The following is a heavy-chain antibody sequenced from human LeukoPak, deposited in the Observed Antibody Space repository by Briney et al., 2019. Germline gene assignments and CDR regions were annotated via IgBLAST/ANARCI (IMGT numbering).Heavy chain of an antibody. V-gene: IGHV3-23*01. Sequence: GGSLRLSCAASGFTFNSYAMSWVRQAPGKGLEWVSAISGSGGSTYYADSVKGRFTISRDNSKNTLYLQMNSLRAEDPAVYYCAKGRSGYSPYYFDYWGQGTLVTVSS. CDR2: ISGSGGST. CDR3: AKGRSGYSPYYFDY. CDR1: GFTFNSYA. D-gene: IGHD3-22*01. J-gene: IGHJ4*02.